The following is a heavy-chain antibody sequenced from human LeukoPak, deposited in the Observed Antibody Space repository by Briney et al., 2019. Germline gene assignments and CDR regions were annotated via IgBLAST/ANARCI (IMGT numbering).Heavy chain of an antibody. V-gene: IGHV3-48*03. CDR1: GFTFSSYE. J-gene: IGHJ4*02. CDR3: ARRSSRSFDY. CDR2: ISSSGNTI. D-gene: IGHD2/OR15-2a*01. Sequence: GSLRLSCAASGFTFSSYEMNWVRQAPGKGLEWVSYISSSGNTIYYADSVKGRFTISRDNAKNSLYLQMSSLRAEDTAVYYCARRSSRSFDYWGQGTLVTVSS.